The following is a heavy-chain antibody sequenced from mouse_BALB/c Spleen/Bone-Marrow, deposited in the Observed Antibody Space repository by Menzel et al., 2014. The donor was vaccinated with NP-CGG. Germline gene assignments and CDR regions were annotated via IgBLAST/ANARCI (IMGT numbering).Heavy chain of an antibody. J-gene: IGHJ3*01. CDR2: INPYNDGI. V-gene: IGHV1-14*01. CDR1: GHTFTSYV. D-gene: IGHD1-1*01. CDR3: GRDYYGSTSFAY. Sequence: EVQLQQSGPELVKPGTSVKMSCKASGHTFTSYVMHWVKQKPGQGLEWIGYINPYNDGIKYNEKFKGKATLTPDKSSSTAYMGLSSLTSEDSAVYLCGRDYYGSTSFAYWGQGTLVTVSA.